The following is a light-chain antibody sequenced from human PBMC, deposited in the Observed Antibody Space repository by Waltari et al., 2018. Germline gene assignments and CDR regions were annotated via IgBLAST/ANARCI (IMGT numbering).Light chain of an antibody. CDR3: QQYYKTPS. Sequence: DIVMTQSPGSLVVSLGERPTINCKSGQDILYNSNNKNYLAWYQHKPGQSPKLLFYWASTRASGVPDRFSGSGSGTDFTLTISRVQAEDVAIYYCQQYYKTPSFGGGTKVE. CDR2: WAS. V-gene: IGKV4-1*01. J-gene: IGKJ4*01. CDR1: QDILYNSNNKNY.